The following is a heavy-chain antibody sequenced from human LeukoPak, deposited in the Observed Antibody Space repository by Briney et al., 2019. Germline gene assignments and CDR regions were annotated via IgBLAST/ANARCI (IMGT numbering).Heavy chain of an antibody. D-gene: IGHD1-26*01. CDR1: GFTFSSYW. J-gene: IGHJ4*02. Sequence: GGSLRLSCAASGFTFSSYWMHWVRQVPGKGLVWVSRVSPDGRTTSYADSVKGRFTISRDNAKNTVYLQMISLRADDTAVYYCAKDSGGGACAFDHWGQGTLVTVSS. CDR3: AKDSGGGACAFDH. CDR2: VSPDGRTT. V-gene: IGHV3-74*01.